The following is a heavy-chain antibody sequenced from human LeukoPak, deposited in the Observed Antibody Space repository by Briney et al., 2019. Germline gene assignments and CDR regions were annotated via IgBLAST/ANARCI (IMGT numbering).Heavy chain of an antibody. CDR1: GGTFSSYA. V-gene: IGHV1-69*13. CDR3: ARVDRAGSNQLDY. CDR2: IIPIFGTT. Sequence: PVASVKVSCKASGGTFSSYAIRWVRQAPGQGLEWMGGIIPIFGTTNYAQKFQGRATITADEFTSTAFMELSSLRSEDTAVYYCARVDRAGSNQLDYWGQGTLVTVSS. D-gene: IGHD2-15*01. J-gene: IGHJ4*02.